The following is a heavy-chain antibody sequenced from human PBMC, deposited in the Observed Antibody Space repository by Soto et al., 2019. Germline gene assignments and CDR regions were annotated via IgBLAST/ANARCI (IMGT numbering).Heavy chain of an antibody. D-gene: IGHD5-12*01. J-gene: IGHJ4*02. CDR1: GFTFSSYA. CDR3: AREKRRDGYNLGY. CDR2: ISYDGSNK. Sequence: QVQLVESGGVVARPGRSLRLSFASCGFTFSSYARQWVRKSPGEGLEWVAVISYDGSNKYYADSVKGRFTISRDNSKNTLYLQMNSLRAEDTAVYYCAREKRRDGYNLGYWGKGTLVTVSS. V-gene: IGHV3-30-3*01.